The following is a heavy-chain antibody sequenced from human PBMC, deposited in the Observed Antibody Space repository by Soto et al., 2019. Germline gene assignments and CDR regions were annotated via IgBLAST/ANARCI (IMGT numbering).Heavy chain of an antibody. D-gene: IGHD1-26*01. J-gene: IGHJ4*02. V-gene: IGHV3-33*01. CDR1: GFTFSSYG. CDR2: IWYDGSNK. CDR3: ASGGVGGSYSPPHY. Sequence: VQLVESGGGVVQPGRSLRLSCAASGFTFSSYGMHWVRQAPGKGLEWVAVIWYDGSNKYYADSVKGRFTISRDNSKNTLYLQMNSLRAEDTAVYYCASGGVGGSYSPPHYWGQGTLVTVSS.